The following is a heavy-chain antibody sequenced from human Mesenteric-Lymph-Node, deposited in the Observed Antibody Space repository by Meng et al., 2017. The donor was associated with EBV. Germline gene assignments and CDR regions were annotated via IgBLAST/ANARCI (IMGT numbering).Heavy chain of an antibody. J-gene: IGHJ4*02. Sequence: QLQGSGPGLVKPSGTLSLTCAVSGGSISSNSWWSWVRQPPGKGLEWIGQIYHSGSTNYNPSLKSRVTISVDKSKNQFSLKLSSVTAADTAVYYCAGSGSYSSFDYWGQGILVTVSS. CDR3: AGSGSYSSFDY. V-gene: IGHV4-4*02. CDR2: IYHSGST. CDR1: GGSISSNSW. D-gene: IGHD3-10*01.